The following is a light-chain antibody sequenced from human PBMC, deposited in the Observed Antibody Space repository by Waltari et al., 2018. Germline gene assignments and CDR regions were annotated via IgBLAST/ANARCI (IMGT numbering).Light chain of an antibody. J-gene: IGLJ1*01. CDR1: RSNIRSGYH. CDR3: QSYDSSLSGYV. Sequence: QSVLTQPPSVSVAPGQRVTISCTGSRSNIRSGYHLYWYQQLPGTGPNPLPYGKSNRPSGVPDRFSGSKSGTSASLAITGLQAEDEADYYCQSYDSSLSGYVFGTGTKVTVL. V-gene: IGLV1-40*01. CDR2: GKS.